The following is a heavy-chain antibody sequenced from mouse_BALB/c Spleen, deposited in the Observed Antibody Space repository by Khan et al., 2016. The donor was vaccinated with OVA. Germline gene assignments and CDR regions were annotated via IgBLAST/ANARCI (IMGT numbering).Heavy chain of an antibody. D-gene: IGHD3-1*01. CDR2: IRLNSDDYVK. Sequence: EVKLEESGGGLVQPGGSMKLSCVASGFTFSNYWMNWVRQSPEKGLEWVAEIRLNSDDYVKHYAVSVQGRFTIASEDHKCSVYLQMNNLSADDTGIYYCSIQLWGQGTTLTVSS. CDR3: SIQL. CDR1: GFTFSNYW. J-gene: IGHJ2*01. V-gene: IGHV6-6*02.